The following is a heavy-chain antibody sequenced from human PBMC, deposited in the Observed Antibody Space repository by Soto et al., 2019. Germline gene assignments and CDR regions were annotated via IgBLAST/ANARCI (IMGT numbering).Heavy chain of an antibody. CDR1: GYSFINFD. D-gene: IGHD6-13*01. CDR2: MNPGSGKT. CDR3: ARMASAGTLNWFDP. Sequence: ASVKVSCKASGYSFINFDISWVRQAAGQGPEWLGWMNPGSGKTGYTSKFQGRVAMTRNASTATSHLDLTSLTSDDTAVYYCARMASAGTLNWFDPWGPGTLVTVSS. V-gene: IGHV1-8*02. J-gene: IGHJ5*02.